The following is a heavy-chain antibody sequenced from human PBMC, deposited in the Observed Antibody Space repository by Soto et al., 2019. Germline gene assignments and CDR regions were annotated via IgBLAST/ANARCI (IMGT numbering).Heavy chain of an antibody. CDR3: ARFTYYYDSSGYFVVRSFDI. CDR1: GGSVSSGSYY. D-gene: IGHD3-22*01. J-gene: IGHJ3*02. V-gene: IGHV4-61*01. CDR2: IYYSGST. Sequence: PSETLSLTCTVSGGSVSSGSYYWSWIRQPPGKGLEWIGYIYYSGSTNYNPSLKSRVTISVDTSKNQFSLKLSSVTAADTAVYYCARFTYYYDSSGYFVVRSFDIWGQGTMVTVSS.